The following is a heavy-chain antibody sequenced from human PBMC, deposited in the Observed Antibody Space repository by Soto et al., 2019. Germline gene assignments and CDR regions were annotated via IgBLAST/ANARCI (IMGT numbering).Heavy chain of an antibody. CDR1: GFTFSSYA. CDR2: ISGSGGST. D-gene: IGHD2-15*01. J-gene: IGHJ4*02. Sequence: EVQLLESGGGLVQPGGSLRLSCAASGFTFSSYAMSWVRQAPGKGLERVSAISGSGGSTYYADSVKGRFTISRDNSKNTLYLQMNSLRAEDTAVYYCAKGGYCSGGSCYLFFDYWGQGTLVTVSS. V-gene: IGHV3-23*01. CDR3: AKGGYCSGGSCYLFFDY.